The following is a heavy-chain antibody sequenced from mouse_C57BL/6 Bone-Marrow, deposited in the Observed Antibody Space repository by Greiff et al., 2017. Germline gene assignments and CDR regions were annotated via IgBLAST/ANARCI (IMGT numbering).Heavy chain of an antibody. D-gene: IGHD1-1*01. J-gene: IGHJ2*01. CDR3: TDLTTVAVRYYFDY. CDR2: IDPENGDT. CDR1: GFNIKDDY. V-gene: IGHV14-4*01. Sequence: VQLQQSGAELVRPGASVKLSCTASGFNIKDDYMHWVKQRPEQGLEWIGWIDPENGDTEYASKFQGKATITADTSSTTAYPQLSSLTSEDTAVYYCTDLTTVAVRYYFDYWGQGTTLTVSS.